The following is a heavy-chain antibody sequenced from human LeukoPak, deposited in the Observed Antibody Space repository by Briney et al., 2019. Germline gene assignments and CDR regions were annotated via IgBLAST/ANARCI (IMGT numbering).Heavy chain of an antibody. V-gene: IGHV1-2*02. CDR1: GYTFTAYQ. J-gene: IGHJ6*02. D-gene: IGHD1-7*01. CDR3: ARVGNWNYVGYGMDV. Sequence: GASVKVSCKTSGYTFTAYQIHWVRQAPGQGLEWMGWINPDSGGTNYAQKFQGRVTMTRDTSISTAYMELSRLRSDDTAVYYCARVGNWNYVGYGMDVWGQGTTVTVSS. CDR2: INPDSGGT.